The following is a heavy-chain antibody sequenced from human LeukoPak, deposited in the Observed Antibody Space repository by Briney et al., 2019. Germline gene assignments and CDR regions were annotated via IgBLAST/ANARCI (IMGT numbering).Heavy chain of an antibody. V-gene: IGHV3-7*01. Sequence: GGSLRLSCAASGFTFSSYWMSWVRQAPGKGLEWVANIKQDGSERYYVDSVKGRFTISRDNAKNSLYLQMNSLRAEDTAVYYCAKCFVPLGESLYWFDYWGQGTPVTVSS. J-gene: IGHJ4*02. CDR2: IKQDGSER. CDR3: AKCFVPLGESLYWFDY. CDR1: GFTFSSYW. D-gene: IGHD3-16*01.